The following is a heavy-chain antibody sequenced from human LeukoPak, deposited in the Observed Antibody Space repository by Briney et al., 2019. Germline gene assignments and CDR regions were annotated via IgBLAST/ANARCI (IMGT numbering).Heavy chain of an antibody. V-gene: IGHV3-23*01. CDR1: GFIFSNYG. Sequence: PGGSLRLSCAASGFIFSNYGMSWVRQAPGKGLEWVSAIGGSGSTTYYADSVKGRFTISRDNGKNTLYLQMNSLRVEDTAVYYCARENFGIDSWGQGTLVIVSS. CDR2: IGGSGSTT. D-gene: IGHD1-14*01. CDR3: ARENFGIDS. J-gene: IGHJ4*02.